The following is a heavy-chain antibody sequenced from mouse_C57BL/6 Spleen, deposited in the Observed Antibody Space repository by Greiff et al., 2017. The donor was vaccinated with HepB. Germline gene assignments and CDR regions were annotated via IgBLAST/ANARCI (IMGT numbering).Heavy chain of an antibody. CDR1: GYSFTGYY. D-gene: IGHD2-3*01. CDR3: ARYDGYYVGYFDY. V-gene: IGHV1-42*01. CDR2: INPSTGGT. J-gene: IGHJ2*01. Sequence: EVQLQQSGPELVKPGASVKISCKASGYSFTGYYMNWVKQSPEKSLEWIGEINPSTGGTTYNQKFKAKATLTVDKSSSTAYMQLKSLTSEDSAVYYCARYDGYYVGYFDYWGQGTTLTVSS.